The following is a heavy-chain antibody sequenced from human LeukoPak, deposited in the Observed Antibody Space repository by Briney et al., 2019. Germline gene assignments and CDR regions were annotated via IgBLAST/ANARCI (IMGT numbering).Heavy chain of an antibody. V-gene: IGHV1-2*02. Sequence: ASVKVSCKASGYTFTGYYMHWVRQAPGQGLEWMGWINPNSGGTNYAQKFQGRVTMTRDTSISTAYMELSGLRSDDTAVYYCARDPGGSYGDYLDYYFDYWGQGTLVTVSS. D-gene: IGHD4-17*01. CDR3: ARDPGGSYGDYLDYYFDY. CDR1: GYTFTGYY. CDR2: INPNSGGT. J-gene: IGHJ4*02.